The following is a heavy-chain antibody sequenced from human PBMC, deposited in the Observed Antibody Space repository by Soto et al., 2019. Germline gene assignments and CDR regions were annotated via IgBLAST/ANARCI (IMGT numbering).Heavy chain of an antibody. CDR1: DGYISSSSYY. CDR3: ARGVSYYDFSSGYYNGYYYYMDV. V-gene: IGHV4-39*01. CDR2: IYYSGST. Sequence: SETMSLTNTVSDGYISSSSYYWSWKRQPPGKGLEWIGSIYYSGSTYYNPSLKSRVTISVDTSKNQFSLKLSSVTAADTAVYYCARGVSYYDFSSGYYNGYYYYMDVWGKVTTVTVSS. J-gene: IGHJ6*03. D-gene: IGHD3-3*01.